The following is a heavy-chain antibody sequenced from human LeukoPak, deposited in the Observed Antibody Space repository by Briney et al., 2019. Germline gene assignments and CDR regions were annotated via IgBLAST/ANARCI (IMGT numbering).Heavy chain of an antibody. V-gene: IGHV3-48*01. D-gene: IGHD3-10*01. J-gene: IGHJ4*02. CDR2: ISSSSTTI. CDR1: GFTFSSYS. Sequence: PGGSLRLSCAASGFTFSSYSMNWVRQAPGKGLEWVSYISSSSTTIYYADSVKGRFTISRDNSKNTLYLQVNSLRAEDTAVYYCAKDRDSYGYGSGSYYNGVFDYWGQGTLVTVSS. CDR3: AKDRDSYGYGSGSYYNGVFDY.